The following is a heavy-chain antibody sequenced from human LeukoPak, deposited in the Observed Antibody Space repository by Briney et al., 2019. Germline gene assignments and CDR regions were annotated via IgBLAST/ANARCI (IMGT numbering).Heavy chain of an antibody. Sequence: PGGSLRLSCAASGFTFSSYSMNWVRQAPGKGLEWVSSISSSSSYIYYADSVKGRFTISRDNAKNSLYLQMNSLRAGDTAVYYCARGEIIAAAGQDNWFDPWGQGTLVTVSS. CDR3: ARGEIIAAAGQDNWFDP. D-gene: IGHD6-13*01. V-gene: IGHV3-21*01. CDR2: ISSSSSYI. J-gene: IGHJ5*02. CDR1: GFTFSSYS.